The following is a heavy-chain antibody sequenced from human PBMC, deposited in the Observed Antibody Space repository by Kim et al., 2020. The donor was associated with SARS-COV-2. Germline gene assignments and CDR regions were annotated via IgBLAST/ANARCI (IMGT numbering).Heavy chain of an antibody. Sequence: AQKGQGRVTITADESTSTAYMELGSLGSEDTAVYYCARGTEESYACYFDYWGQGTLVTVSS. CDR3: ARGTEESYACYFDY. D-gene: IGHD1-26*01. V-gene: IGHV1-69*01. J-gene: IGHJ4*02.